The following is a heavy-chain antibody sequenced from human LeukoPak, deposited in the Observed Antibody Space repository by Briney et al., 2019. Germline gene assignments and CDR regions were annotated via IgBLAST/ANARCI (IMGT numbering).Heavy chain of an antibody. Sequence: PSETLSLTCAVYGGPFSSYYWTCIRQAPGKGQERIGEINHSGSTNYNPSLKSRVAISVDTSRNQFSLKLNSLTAADTAVYYCATFRWGVGFEYWGQGTLVTVSS. V-gene: IGHV4-34*01. CDR3: ATFRWGVGFEY. CDR2: INHSGST. D-gene: IGHD3-16*01. CDR1: GGPFSSYY. J-gene: IGHJ4*02.